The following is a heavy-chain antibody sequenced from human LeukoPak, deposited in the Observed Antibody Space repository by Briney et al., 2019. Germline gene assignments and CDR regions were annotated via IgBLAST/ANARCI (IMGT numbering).Heavy chain of an antibody. J-gene: IGHJ4*02. V-gene: IGHV1-2*02. CDR3: ARDLAGQYCSSTTYCTFIRDTYFDY. CDR1: GYTFTCYY. Sequence: ASVKVSCKASGYTFTCYYMHWMRQAPGQGLEWMGWINPNSGDTNYAQKCQGSVTMTSDTSITTAYMELSSLRSDDTAVYYCARDLAGQYCSSTTYCTFIRDTYFDYWGQGTLVTVSS. D-gene: IGHD2-2*02. CDR2: INPNSGDT.